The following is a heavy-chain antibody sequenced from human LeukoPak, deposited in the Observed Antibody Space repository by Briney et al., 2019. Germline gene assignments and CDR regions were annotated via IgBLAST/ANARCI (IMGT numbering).Heavy chain of an antibody. CDR2: ISSSSSYI. V-gene: IGHV3-21*01. CDR3: ARDLSRRGMDV. J-gene: IGHJ6*04. CDR1: GFTFSSYS. Sequence: GGSLRLSCAASGFTFSSYSMNWVRQAPGRGLGWVSSISSSSSYIYYADSVKGRFTISRDNAKNSLYLQMNSLRAEDTAVYYCARDLSRRGMDVWGKGTTVTVSS.